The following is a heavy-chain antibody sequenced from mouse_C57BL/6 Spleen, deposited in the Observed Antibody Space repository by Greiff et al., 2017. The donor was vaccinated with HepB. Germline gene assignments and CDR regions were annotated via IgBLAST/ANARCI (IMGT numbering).Heavy chain of an antibody. V-gene: IGHV1-69*01. Sequence: QVQLQQPGAELVMPGASVKLSCKASGYTFTSYWMHWVKQRPGQGLEWIGEIDPSDSYTNYNQKFKGKSTLTVDKSSSTAYMQLSSLKSEDSAVYYCARGNWGADYWGQGTSVTVSS. CDR3: ARGNWGADY. CDR2: IDPSDSYT. D-gene: IGHD4-1*01. J-gene: IGHJ4*01. CDR1: GYTFTSYW.